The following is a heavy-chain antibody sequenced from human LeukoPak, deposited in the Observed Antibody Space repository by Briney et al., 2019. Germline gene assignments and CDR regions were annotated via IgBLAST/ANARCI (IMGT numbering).Heavy chain of an antibody. D-gene: IGHD2-2*01. CDR2: ISSSSSYI. Sequence: PGGSLRLSCAASGFTFSSYSMNWVRQAPGKGLEWVSSISSSSSYIYYADSVKGRFTISRDNAKNSLYLQMNSLRAEDTAVYYCARGIVVVPAAIGSDFDYRGQGTLVTVSS. CDR3: ARGIVVVPAAIGSDFDY. V-gene: IGHV3-21*01. J-gene: IGHJ4*02. CDR1: GFTFSSYS.